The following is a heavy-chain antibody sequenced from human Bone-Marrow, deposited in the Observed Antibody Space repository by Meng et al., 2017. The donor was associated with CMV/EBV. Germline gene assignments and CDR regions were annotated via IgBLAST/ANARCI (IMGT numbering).Heavy chain of an antibody. J-gene: IGHJ4*02. CDR3: VRSDYGGKGVYFDY. CDR2: ISSSGSTI. D-gene: IGHD4-23*01. CDR1: GFTFSSYE. Sequence: RGSLRLSCAASGFTFSSYEMNWVRQAPGKGLEWVSYISSSGSTIYYADSVKGRFTISRDNAKNSLYLQMNSLRAEDTAVYYCVRSDYGGKGVYFDYWGQGTLVTVPS. V-gene: IGHV3-48*03.